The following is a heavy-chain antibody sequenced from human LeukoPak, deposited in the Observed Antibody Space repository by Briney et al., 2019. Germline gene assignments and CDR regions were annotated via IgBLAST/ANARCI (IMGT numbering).Heavy chain of an antibody. D-gene: IGHD3-10*01. CDR2: IYYSGST. V-gene: IGHV4-59*01. CDR3: ARNMYYYGSGSYSYYYYGMDV. J-gene: IGHJ6*02. Sequence: SETLSLTCAVYGGSFSGYYWSWIRQPPGKGLEWIGYIYYSGSTNYNPSLKSRVTISVDTSKNQFSLKLSSVTAADTAVYYCARNMYYYGSGSYSYYYYGMDVWGQGTTVTVSS. CDR1: GGSFSGYY.